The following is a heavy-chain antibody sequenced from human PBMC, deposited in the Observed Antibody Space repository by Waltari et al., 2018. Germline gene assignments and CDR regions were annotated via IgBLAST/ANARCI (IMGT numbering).Heavy chain of an antibody. D-gene: IGHD1-7*01. CDR1: GGSISSGDYY. J-gene: IGHJ4*02. CDR2: IYYSGST. V-gene: IGHV4-30-4*08. Sequence: QVQLQESGPGLVKPSQTLSLTCTVSGGSISSGDYYWSWIRQPPGKGLEWIGYIYYSGSTYYNPALKSRVTIAVDTSKNQFSLKLSSVTAADTAVYYCARSGGRSRTFDYWGQGTLVTVSS. CDR3: ARSGGRSRTFDY.